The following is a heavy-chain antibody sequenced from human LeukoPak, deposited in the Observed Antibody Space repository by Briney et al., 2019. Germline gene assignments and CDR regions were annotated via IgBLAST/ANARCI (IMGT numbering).Heavy chain of an antibody. J-gene: IGHJ4*02. Sequence: GGSLRLSCAASGFTFNNYAIFWVRQAPGKGLEWVVIISYDGSNKYYADSVKGRFTISRDNSKNTLYLQMNSLRSEDTAVYYCARGPASYYESSGYSYYFDYWGQGTLVTVSS. CDR3: ARGPASYYESSGYSYYFDY. CDR2: ISYDGSNK. CDR1: GFTFNNYA. D-gene: IGHD3-22*01. V-gene: IGHV3-30-3*01.